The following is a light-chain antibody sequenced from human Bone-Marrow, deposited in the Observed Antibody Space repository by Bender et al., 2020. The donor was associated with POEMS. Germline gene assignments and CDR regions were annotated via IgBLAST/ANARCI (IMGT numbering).Light chain of an antibody. J-gene: IGLJ2*01. CDR1: RIGSNG. CDR2: DDN. Sequence: SNVLTQPPSVSVAPGKTARITCGGNRIGSNGVHWYQQRPGQAPVMVVYDDNIRPSGIPERFSGSNSGNTATLTISRVEVGDGADYYCQVWDDNSDTPLVFGGGTKLTVL. CDR3: QVWDDNSDTPLV. V-gene: IGLV3-21*03.